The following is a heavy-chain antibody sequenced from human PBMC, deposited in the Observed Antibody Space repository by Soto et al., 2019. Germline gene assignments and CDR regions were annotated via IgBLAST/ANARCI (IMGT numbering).Heavy chain of an antibody. J-gene: IGHJ4*02. CDR1: GYTFTGYG. Sequence: ASVKVSCKASGYTFTGYGIGWVRQAPGQGLEWMGGIIPIFGTANYAQKFQGRVTITADESTSTAYMELSSLRSEDTAVYYCARDHFTDSSGYYSAYFDYWGQGTLVTVSS. V-gene: IGHV1-69*13. CDR3: ARDHFTDSSGYYSAYFDY. D-gene: IGHD3-22*01. CDR2: IIPIFGTA.